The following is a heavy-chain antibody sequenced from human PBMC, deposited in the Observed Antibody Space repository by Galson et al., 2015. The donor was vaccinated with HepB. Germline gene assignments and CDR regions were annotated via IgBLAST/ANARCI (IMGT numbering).Heavy chain of an antibody. CDR2: ISYDGSNK. V-gene: IGHV3-30*18. CDR1: GFTFSSYG. D-gene: IGHD3-22*01. Sequence: SLRLSCAASGFTFSSYGMHWVRQAPGKGLEWVAVISYDGSNKYYADSVKGRFTISRDNSKNTLYLQMNSLRAEDTAVYYCAKGYYYDSSGYNDAFDIWGQGTMVTVSS. J-gene: IGHJ3*02. CDR3: AKGYYYDSSGYNDAFDI.